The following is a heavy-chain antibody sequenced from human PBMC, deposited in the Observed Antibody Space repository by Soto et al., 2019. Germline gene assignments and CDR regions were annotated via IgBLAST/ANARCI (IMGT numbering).Heavy chain of an antibody. V-gene: IGHV3-23*01. CDR3: ARKVPGSTSRPDYWYFEL. Sequence: EVQLLESGGGLVQPGGSLRLSCAGSGFTFINYAMKWVRQAPGKGLEWVSTISGGGDAPFFADSVRGRFTISRDNSKNTVTLQMNNLGVDDTAVYFCARKVPGSTSRPDYWYFELWGRGTLVTVSS. D-gene: IGHD2-2*01. CDR2: ISGGGDAP. CDR1: GFTFINYA. J-gene: IGHJ2*01.